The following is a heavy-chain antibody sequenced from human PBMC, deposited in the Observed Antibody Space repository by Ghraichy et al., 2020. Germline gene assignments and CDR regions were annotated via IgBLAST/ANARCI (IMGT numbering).Heavy chain of an antibody. V-gene: IGHV1-8*01. CDR1: GYTFTSYD. J-gene: IGHJ4*02. D-gene: IGHD4-11*01. Sequence: KVSCKASGYTFTSYDINWVRQATGQGLEWMGWMNPNSGNTGYVQKFQGRVTMTRNTSISTAYMELSSLRSEDTAVYYCARGGYSYSNYDQFDYWGQGTLVTVSS. CDR3: ARGGYSYSNYDQFDY. CDR2: MNPNSGNT.